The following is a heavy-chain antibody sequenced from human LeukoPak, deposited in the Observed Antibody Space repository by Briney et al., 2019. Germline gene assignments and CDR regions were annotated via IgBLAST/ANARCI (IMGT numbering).Heavy chain of an antibody. D-gene: IGHD6-19*01. CDR3: ARGGAVASLVPQIDY. Sequence: SVKVSCKASGGTFSSYAISWVRQAPGQGLEWMGGIIPIFGTANYAQKFQGRVTITADESTSTAYMELSSLRSEDTAVYYCARGGAVASLVPQIDYWGQGTLVTVSS. CDR2: IIPIFGTA. V-gene: IGHV1-69*13. CDR1: GGTFSSYA. J-gene: IGHJ4*02.